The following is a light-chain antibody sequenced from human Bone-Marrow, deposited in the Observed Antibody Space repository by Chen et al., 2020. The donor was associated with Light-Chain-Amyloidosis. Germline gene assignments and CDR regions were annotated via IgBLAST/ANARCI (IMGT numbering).Light chain of an antibody. J-gene: IGLJ3*02. CDR3: QVWDRSSDRPV. CDR2: DDS. Sequence: SYVLTQPSSVSVAPGQMATIACGGNNIASTSVHWYQPTPGQAPLLVVYDDSDRPSGIPERLSGSNSGNTATLTTSRVEAGDEADYYCQVWDRSSDRPVFGGGTKLTVL. CDR1: NIASTS. V-gene: IGLV3-21*02.